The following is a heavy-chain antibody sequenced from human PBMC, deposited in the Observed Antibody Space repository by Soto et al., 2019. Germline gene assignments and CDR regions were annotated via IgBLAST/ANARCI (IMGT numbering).Heavy chain of an antibody. D-gene: IGHD6-13*01. J-gene: IGHJ4*02. CDR1: GFTFSNYA. Sequence: PGGSLRLSCAASGFTFSNYAMNWVRQAPGKGLEWVSSISGSGFDTYYADSVKGRFTISRDNSKNTLYLQMNILRADDTAVYYCAKDLEQQLILAVGFDFWGQGALVTVSS. CDR2: ISGSGFDT. CDR3: AKDLEQQLILAVGFDF. V-gene: IGHV3-23*01.